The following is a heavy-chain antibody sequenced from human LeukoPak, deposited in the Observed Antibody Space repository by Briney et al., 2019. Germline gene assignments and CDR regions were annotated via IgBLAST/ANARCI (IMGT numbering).Heavy chain of an antibody. J-gene: IGHJ4*02. Sequence: ASVKVSCKASGYTFTSYGISWVRQAPGQGLEWMGWISAYNGNTNYAQKLQGRVTMTTDTSTSTAYMELRSLRSDDTAVYYCARDYSALAVAGTGGFDYWGQGTLVTVSS. CDR3: ARDYSALAVAGTGGFDY. CDR2: ISAYNGNT. D-gene: IGHD6-19*01. CDR1: GYTFTSYG. V-gene: IGHV1-18*01.